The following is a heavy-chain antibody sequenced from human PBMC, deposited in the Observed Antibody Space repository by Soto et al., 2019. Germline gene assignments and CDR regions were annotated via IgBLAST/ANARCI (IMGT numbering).Heavy chain of an antibody. CDR2: ISYDETNK. CDR3: ARGASDFWGGYPEIHYCDY. Sequence: QVLLVESGGGVVQPGRSLRLSCAASEFTFSTYPMHWVRQAPGKGLEWVAVISYDETNKYYADSVKGRFTISRDNSKNTLYLQMNSLRADDTAVYYCARGASDFWGGYPEIHYCDYWGQGTLVTVSS. CDR1: EFTFSTYP. D-gene: IGHD3-3*01. V-gene: IGHV3-30-3*01. J-gene: IGHJ4*02.